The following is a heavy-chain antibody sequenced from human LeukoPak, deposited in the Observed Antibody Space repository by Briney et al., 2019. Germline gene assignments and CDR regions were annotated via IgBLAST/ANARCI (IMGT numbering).Heavy chain of an antibody. CDR2: INQDGSEK. CDR1: GCTFSSYW. Sequence: PGGSLTLTCTASGCTFSSYWMSWVRQPPGKGLEWVGNINQDGSEKYYVGYVKGRFTISRDHAKKSLYLQINSLRAEDTAVYYCARGRRLPAAMGNWFDLWGEGTLVTVSS. J-gene: IGHJ5*02. V-gene: IGHV3-7*01. D-gene: IGHD2-2*01. CDR3: ARGRRLPAAMGNWFDL.